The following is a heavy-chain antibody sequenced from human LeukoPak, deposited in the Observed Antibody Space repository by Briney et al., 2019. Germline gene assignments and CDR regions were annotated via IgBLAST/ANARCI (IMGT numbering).Heavy chain of an antibody. CDR1: GFTFRSYG. CDR3: AKDILRGSSWFDY. D-gene: IGHD6-13*01. J-gene: IGHJ4*02. Sequence: GRSLRLSCAASGFTFRSYGMHWVRQAPGKGLEWVAVISYDGSNKYYADSVKGRFTISRDNSKNTLYLQMNSLRAEDTAVYYCAKDILRGSSWFDYWGQGTLVTVSS. CDR2: ISYDGSNK. V-gene: IGHV3-30*18.